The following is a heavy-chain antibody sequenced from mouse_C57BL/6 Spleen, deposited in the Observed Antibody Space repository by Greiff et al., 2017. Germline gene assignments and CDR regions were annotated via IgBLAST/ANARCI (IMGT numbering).Heavy chain of an antibody. CDR1: GYTFTSSW. CDR2: IHPNSGSP. V-gene: IGHV1-64*01. CDR3: AREYDVYFSWFAD. J-gene: IGHJ3*01. Sequence: VQLQQSGAELVKPGASVKLSCKASGYTFTSSWMPWVTQWPGQGLEWIGMIHPNSGSPTSNEKFKCKATLTVDKSSSTAYMQLSSLTSEDSAVYYCAREYDVYFSWFADWGQVTLVSV. D-gene: IGHD2-3*01.